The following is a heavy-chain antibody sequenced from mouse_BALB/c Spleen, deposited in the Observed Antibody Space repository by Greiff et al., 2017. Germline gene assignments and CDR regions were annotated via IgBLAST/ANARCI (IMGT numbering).Heavy chain of an antibody. V-gene: IGHV2-6-2*01. D-gene: IGHD1-1*01. CDR1: GFSLTSYG. CDR3: ARHYYGSSGYAMDY. CDR2: IWSDGST. Sequence: QVQLKQSGPDLVAPSQSLSITCTVSGFSLTSYGVHWVRQPPGKGLEWLVVIWSDGSTTYNSALKSRLSISKDNSKSQVFLKMNSLQTDDTAMYYCARHYYGSSGYAMDYWGQGTSVTVSS. J-gene: IGHJ4*01.